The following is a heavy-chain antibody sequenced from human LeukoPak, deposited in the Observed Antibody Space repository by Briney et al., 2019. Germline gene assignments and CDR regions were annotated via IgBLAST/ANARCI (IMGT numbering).Heavy chain of an antibody. Sequence: SETLSLTCTVSGGSISSFYWTWIRQPPGKGLEWIGYIYYSGSTNYNPSLKSRVTISVDTSKDQFSLKLSSVTAADTAVYYCARGTRAVPDYWGQGTLVTVSS. V-gene: IGHV4-59*01. CDR3: ARGTRAVPDY. CDR2: IYYSGST. CDR1: GGSISSFY. D-gene: IGHD1-26*01. J-gene: IGHJ4*02.